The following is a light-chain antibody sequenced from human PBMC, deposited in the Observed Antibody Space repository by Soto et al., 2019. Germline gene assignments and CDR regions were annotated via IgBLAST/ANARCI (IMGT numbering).Light chain of an antibody. Sequence: QSALTQPPSVSGSPGQSVTISCTGTSSDVGSYNRVSWYQQSPGTAPQLMIYEVSNRPSGVPDRFSGSKSGNTASLTISGLQAEDEADYYCSLYTVNALVFGGGTKLTVL. CDR2: EVS. CDR1: SSDVGSYNR. CDR3: SLYTVNALV. J-gene: IGLJ2*01. V-gene: IGLV2-18*01.